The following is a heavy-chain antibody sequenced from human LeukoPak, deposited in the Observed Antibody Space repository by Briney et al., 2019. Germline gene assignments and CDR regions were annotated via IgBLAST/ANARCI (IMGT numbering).Heavy chain of an antibody. V-gene: IGHV1-2*02. D-gene: IGHD4-17*01. J-gene: IGHJ4*02. CDR3: AKDRQFYGDYLAGSFDY. CDR2: INPNSGGT. CDR1: GYTFTGYY. Sequence: ASVKVSCKAFGYTFTGYYMHWVRQAPGQGLEWMGWINPNSGGTNYAQKFQGRVTMTRDTSISTAYMELSRLRSDDTALYYCAKDRQFYGDYLAGSFDYWGQGTLVTVSS.